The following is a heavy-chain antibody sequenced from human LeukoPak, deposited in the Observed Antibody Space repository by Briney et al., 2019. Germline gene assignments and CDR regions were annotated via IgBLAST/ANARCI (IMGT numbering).Heavy chain of an antibody. CDR2: IRYDGSDR. CDR3: AKDHVTAVLMVYAGGYFDY. D-gene: IGHD2-8*01. V-gene: IGHV3-30*02. J-gene: IGHJ4*02. Sequence: GGSLRLSCVASECTFSSYGMHWVRQAPGKGLEWVAYIRYDGSDRYYADSVKGRFTISRDNSKNTLYLQMNSLRAEDTAVYYCAKDHVTAVLMVYAGGYFDYWGQGTLVTVSS. CDR1: ECTFSSYG.